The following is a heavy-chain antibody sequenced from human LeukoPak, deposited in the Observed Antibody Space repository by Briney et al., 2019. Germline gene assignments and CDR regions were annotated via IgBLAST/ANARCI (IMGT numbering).Heavy chain of an antibody. CDR3: ARAYYDILTGSSGFDY. Sequence: GGSLRLSCAASGFTFSSYDMHWVRQATGKGLEWVSAIGTAGDTYYPGSVKGRFTISRENAKNSLYLQMNSLRAGDTAVYYCARAYYDILTGSSGFDYWGQGTLVTVSS. V-gene: IGHV3-13*01. J-gene: IGHJ4*02. CDR2: IGTAGDT. CDR1: GFTFSSYD. D-gene: IGHD3-9*01.